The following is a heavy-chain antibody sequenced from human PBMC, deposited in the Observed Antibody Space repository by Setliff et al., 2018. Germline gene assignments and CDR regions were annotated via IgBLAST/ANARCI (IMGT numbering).Heavy chain of an antibody. V-gene: IGHV4-34*01. D-gene: IGHD3-22*01. CDR1: GASFSDYY. CDR3: ARENYYDSSGYGGAYYFDY. Sequence: PSETLSLTCTVYGASFSDYYWGWIRQPPGKGLEWIAEINHSGSTNYNPSLKSRVTISVDTSKNQFSLKLSSVTAADTAVYYCARENYYDSSGYGGAYYFDYWGQGTLVTVSS. J-gene: IGHJ4*02. CDR2: INHSGST.